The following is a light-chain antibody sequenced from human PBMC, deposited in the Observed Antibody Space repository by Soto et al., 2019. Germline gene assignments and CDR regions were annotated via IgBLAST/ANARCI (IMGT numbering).Light chain of an antibody. CDR3: CSYAGSFVV. Sequence: QSALTQPRSVSGSPGQSVTISCTGTSSDVGGYNYVSWYQQHPGKAPKLMIYDVSKRPSGVPDRFSGSKSGNTASLTISGLXXEDXADYYCCSYAGSFVVFGGGTKLTVL. V-gene: IGLV2-11*01. CDR1: SSDVGGYNY. CDR2: DVS. J-gene: IGLJ2*01.